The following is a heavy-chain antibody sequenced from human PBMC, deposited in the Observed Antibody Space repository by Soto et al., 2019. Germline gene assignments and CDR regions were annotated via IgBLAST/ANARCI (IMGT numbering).Heavy chain of an antibody. CDR1: GFTFSSYW. CDR3: ARVRPIVVVVAANITYYFDY. V-gene: IGHV3-7*01. CDR2: IKQDGSEK. Sequence: GGSLRLSCAASGFTFSSYWMSWVRQAPGKGLEWVANIKQDGSEKYYVDSVKGRFTISRDNAKNSLYLQMNSLRAEDTAVYYCARVRPIVVVVAANITYYFDYWGQGTLVTVSS. J-gene: IGHJ4*02. D-gene: IGHD2-15*01.